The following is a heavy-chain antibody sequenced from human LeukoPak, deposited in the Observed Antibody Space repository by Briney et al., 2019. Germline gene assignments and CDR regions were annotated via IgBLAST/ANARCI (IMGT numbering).Heavy chain of an antibody. CDR1: GGSISSSSYY. D-gene: IGHD2/OR15-2a*01. J-gene: IGHJ4*02. Sequence: SETLSLTCTVSGGSISSSSYYWGWIRQPPGKGLEWIGSIYYSGSTYYNPSLKSRVTISVDTSKNQFSLKLSSVTAADTAVYYCARVSRILYYFDYWGQGTLVTVSS. V-gene: IGHV4-39*07. CDR2: IYYSGST. CDR3: ARVSRILYYFDY.